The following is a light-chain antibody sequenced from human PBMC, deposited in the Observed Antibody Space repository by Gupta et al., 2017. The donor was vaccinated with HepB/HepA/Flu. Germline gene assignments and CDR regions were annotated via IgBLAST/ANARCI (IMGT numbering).Light chain of an antibody. Sequence: DIQMTQSPLFLFASVGDRVTLSCRASQSSNSYLNWYQQKVGTAPKLLIYATSTLQSGVPSRFSGRGYGTDFTLSIREVQPEDFATYYCQQTFNAHTTFGQGTKLDIK. CDR2: ATS. V-gene: IGKV1-39*01. CDR1: QSSNSY. J-gene: IGKJ2*01. CDR3: QQTFNAHTT.